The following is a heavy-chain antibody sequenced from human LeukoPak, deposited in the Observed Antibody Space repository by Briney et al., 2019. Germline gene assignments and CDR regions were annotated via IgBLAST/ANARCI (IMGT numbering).Heavy chain of an antibody. CDR3: ARSTYYDFWSGYQHNWFDP. CDR1: GGSFSGYY. V-gene: IGHV4-34*01. J-gene: IGHJ5*02. Sequence: SETLSLTCAVYGGSFSGYYWSWIRQPPGKGLEWIGEINHSGSTNYNPSLKSRVTISVDTSKNQFSLKLSSVTAADTAVYYCARSTYYDFWSGYQHNWFDPWGQGTLVTVSS. D-gene: IGHD3-3*01. CDR2: INHSGST.